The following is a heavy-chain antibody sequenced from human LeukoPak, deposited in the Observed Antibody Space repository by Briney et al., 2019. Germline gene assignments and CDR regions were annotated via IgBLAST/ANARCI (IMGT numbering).Heavy chain of an antibody. Sequence: ASVKVSCKASGYTFSSYAIQWVRQAPGQRLEWMGWINAGNGDTKYSQRFQGRVTITRDTSASTAYMEVSSLRSDDTAVYYCARGGYQLLDGLDYWGQGTLVTVSS. CDR2: INAGNGDT. D-gene: IGHD2-2*01. CDR1: GYTFSSYA. V-gene: IGHV1-3*01. J-gene: IGHJ4*02. CDR3: ARGGYQLLDGLDY.